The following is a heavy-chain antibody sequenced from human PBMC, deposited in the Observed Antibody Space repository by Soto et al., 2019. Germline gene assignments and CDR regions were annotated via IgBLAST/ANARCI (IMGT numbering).Heavy chain of an antibody. CDR2: ITSNGNFL. Sequence: GGSLRLSCATSGFPFYVYGMTWVRQAPGKGLEWVSSITSNGNFLYYTDAVRGRFSISRDNPKTSVSLEMNNLRAEDTAVYYCTRSDYGDAPGYWGQGTLVTVSS. CDR3: TRSDYGDAPGY. D-gene: IGHD4-17*01. J-gene: IGHJ4*02. CDR1: GFPFYVYG. V-gene: IGHV3-21*01.